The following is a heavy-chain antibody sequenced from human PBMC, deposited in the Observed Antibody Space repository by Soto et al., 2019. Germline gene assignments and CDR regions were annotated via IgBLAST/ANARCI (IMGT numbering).Heavy chain of an antibody. CDR3: ARWRYYYDSSGYYYDY. D-gene: IGHD3-22*01. CDR2: IYSGGST. J-gene: IGHJ4*02. CDR1: GFTVSSNY. Sequence: GGSLRLSCAASGFTVSSNYMSWVRQAPGKGLEWVSVIYSGGSTYYADSVKGRFTISRDNSKNTLYLQMNSLRAEDTAVYYCARWRYYYDSSGYYYDYWGQGTLVTVSS. V-gene: IGHV3-53*01.